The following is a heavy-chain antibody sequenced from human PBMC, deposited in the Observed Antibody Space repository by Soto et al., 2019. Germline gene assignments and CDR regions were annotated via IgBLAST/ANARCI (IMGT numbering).Heavy chain of an antibody. D-gene: IGHD6-13*01. Sequence: SETLSLTCTVSRGSISSSSYYWGWIRQPPGKGLEWIGSIYYSGSTNYNPSLKSRVTMSVDTSKAQFSLRLSSVTAADTAVYYCARHSAAGTTSINYWGQGTLVTVSS. J-gene: IGHJ4*02. CDR3: ARHSAAGTTSINY. CDR2: IYYSGST. CDR1: RGSISSSSYY. V-gene: IGHV4-39*01.